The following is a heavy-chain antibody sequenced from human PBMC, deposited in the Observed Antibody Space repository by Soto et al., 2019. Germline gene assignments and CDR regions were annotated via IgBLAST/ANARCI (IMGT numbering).Heavy chain of an antibody. CDR3: ARGVRTGFYGMDV. J-gene: IGHJ6*02. CDR2: IIPMFGTS. Sequence: SVKVSCKASGGTFSNYAISWVRQAPGQGLEWLGGIIPMFGTSNYAQNFQGRVSITADESTSTAYMELSSLRSEDTAVYYCARGVRTGFYGMDVWGQGTTVTVSS. V-gene: IGHV1-69*13. CDR1: GGTFSNYA. D-gene: IGHD3-10*01.